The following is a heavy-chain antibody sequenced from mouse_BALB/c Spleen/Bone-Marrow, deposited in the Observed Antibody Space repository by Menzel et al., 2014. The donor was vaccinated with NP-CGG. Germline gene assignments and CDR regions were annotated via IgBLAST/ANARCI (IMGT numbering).Heavy chain of an antibody. CDR2: IYPGDGDT. Sequence: VKLQESGAELVRPGSSVKISCESSGYVSSTYWINWVKQRPGQGLEWIGQIYPGDGDTDYNGKFKDKATLTADKSSNTAYMQLSSLTSEDSAVYFCARGGISVDYWGQGTTLTVSS. CDR3: ARGGISVDY. V-gene: IGHV1-80*01. CDR1: GYVSSTYW. J-gene: IGHJ2*01.